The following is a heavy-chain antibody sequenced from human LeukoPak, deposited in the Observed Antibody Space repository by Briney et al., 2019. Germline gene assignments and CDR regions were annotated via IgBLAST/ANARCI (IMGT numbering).Heavy chain of an antibody. CDR2: ISGSGAST. J-gene: IGHJ4*02. D-gene: IGHD3-16*02. CDR3: AKGGHMITFGGVIVTPFDY. CDR1: GFTISSYA. Sequence: PGGSLSLSCAASGFTISSYAMSWVRQPPGKGLEWVSAISGSGASTYYADSVKGRFTISREKSKTTLYLQMSSLRAEDTAVYWCAKGGHMITFGGVIVTPFDYWGQGTLVTVSS. V-gene: IGHV3-23*01.